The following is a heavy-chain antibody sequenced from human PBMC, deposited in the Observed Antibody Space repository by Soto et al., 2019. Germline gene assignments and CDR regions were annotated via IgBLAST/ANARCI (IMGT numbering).Heavy chain of an antibody. V-gene: IGHV4-34*01. CDR3: ARSHIVPRLFMYPYDY. D-gene: IGHD6-6*01. CDR2: TTHSGRT. J-gene: IGHJ4*02. CDR1: GGSFKDHY. Sequence: SETLSLTCAVYGGSFKDHYWTWILQSPGKGLEWLGETTHSGRTTYTPSLKSRLSILVDTSKNQFSLKLSSVTAADTAVYYCARSHIVPRLFMYPYDYWGQGTPVTVSS.